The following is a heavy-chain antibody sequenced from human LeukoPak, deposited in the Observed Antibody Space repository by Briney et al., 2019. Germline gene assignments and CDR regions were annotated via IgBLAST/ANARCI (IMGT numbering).Heavy chain of an antibody. D-gene: IGHD3-22*01. CDR2: IQYDGRNK. Sequence: GGSLRLSCAASGFTFSSYGVHWVRQAPGKGLEWVAFIQYDGRNKYYADSVKGRFTISRDNSKNTLYLQMNSLRAEDTAVFYCAKDRDQGFYDSSGYYRDFDYWGQGTLVTVSS. J-gene: IGHJ4*02. CDR1: GFTFSSYG. V-gene: IGHV3-30*02. CDR3: AKDRDQGFYDSSGYYRDFDY.